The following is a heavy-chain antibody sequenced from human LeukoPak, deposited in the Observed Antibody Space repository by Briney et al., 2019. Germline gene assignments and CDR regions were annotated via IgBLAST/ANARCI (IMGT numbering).Heavy chain of an antibody. CDR2: MQSTGNS. CDR1: GGSISTYH. J-gene: IGHJ4*02. D-gene: IGHD5-18*01. Sequence: PSETLSLTRSVSGGSISTYHWNWIRKPPGKGLEWIGYMQSTGNSKYSPSLKSRVAIFVDTSKNQVVLNLNSVTAADAAVYYCARDKQHSYGRYFDHWGQGMLVTVSS. CDR3: ARDKQHSYGRYFDH. V-gene: IGHV4-59*01.